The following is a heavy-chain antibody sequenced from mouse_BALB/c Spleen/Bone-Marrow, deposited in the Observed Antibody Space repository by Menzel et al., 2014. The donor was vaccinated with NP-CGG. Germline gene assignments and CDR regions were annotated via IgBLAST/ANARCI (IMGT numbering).Heavy chain of an antibody. Sequence: DVMLVESGGGLVQPGGSRNLSCAASGFTFSSFGMHWVRQAPEKGLEWVAYISSGSTAIFYADTVKGRFTISRDNPKNTLFLQMTSLRSEDTAMYYCTRGGNWDDYDVWGAGTTVTVPS. CDR3: TRGGNWDDYDV. CDR2: ISSGSTAI. V-gene: IGHV5-17*02. J-gene: IGHJ1*01. D-gene: IGHD4-1*01. CDR1: GFTFSSFG.